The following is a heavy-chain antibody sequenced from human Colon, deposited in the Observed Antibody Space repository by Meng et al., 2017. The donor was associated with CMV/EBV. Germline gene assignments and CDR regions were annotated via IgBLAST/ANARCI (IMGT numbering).Heavy chain of an antibody. CDR1: GYTFTNYG. V-gene: IGHV1-18*01. Sequence: ASVQVSCKASGYTFTNYGISWVRQAPAQGLQWMGWISTYNGNTYYAQKFQDRVTMTRDTSTDTAYMDLRSLRSDDTAVYYCARGTRRRGEDYYFGMDVWGQGTTVTVSS. D-gene: IGHD2-21*01. CDR2: ISTYNGNT. CDR3: ARGTRRRGEDYYFGMDV. J-gene: IGHJ6*02.